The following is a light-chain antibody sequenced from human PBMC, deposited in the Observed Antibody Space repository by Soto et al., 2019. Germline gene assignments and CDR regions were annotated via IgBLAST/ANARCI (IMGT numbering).Light chain of an antibody. CDR2: AAS. V-gene: IGKV1-5*01. CDR3: QQRNSYPRT. J-gene: IGKJ2*01. CDR1: QSISSW. Sequence: DIQMTQSPSSLSASFGDRVTITCRASQSISSWLAWYQQKPGKAPKLLISAASTLQSGVPSRFSGSGSETEFTLTITSLQPEDSATYYCQQRNSYPRTLGQGTKVDI.